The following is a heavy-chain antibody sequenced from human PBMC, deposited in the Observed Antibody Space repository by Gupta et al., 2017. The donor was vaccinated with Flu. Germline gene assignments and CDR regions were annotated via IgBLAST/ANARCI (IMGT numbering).Heavy chain of an antibody. J-gene: IGHJ4*02. CDR2: ISGNSGRI. V-gene: IGHV3-9*01. CDR1: GFTFDDYA. CDR3: TRDLEGMAAAGCDY. D-gene: IGHD6-13*01. Sequence: EVQLVESGGGLVQPGRSLRLSCAASGFTFDDYAMHWVRQAPGKGLEWISFISGNSGRIDYADSVKGRFTISRDNAKDSLYLQINSLRAEDTALDDCTRDLEGMAAAGCDYWGQGTRGTVSS.